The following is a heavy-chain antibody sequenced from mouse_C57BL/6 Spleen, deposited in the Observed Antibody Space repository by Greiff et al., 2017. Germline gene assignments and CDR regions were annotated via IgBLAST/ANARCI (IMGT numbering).Heavy chain of an antibody. Sequence: QVQLQQPGAELVRPGTSVKLSCKASGYTFTSYWMHWVKQRPGQGLEWIGVIDPSDSYTNYNQKFKGKATLTVDTSSSTAYMQLSSLTSEDSAVYYCARVDGYYVTYYYAMDYWGQGTSVTVSS. CDR2: IDPSDSYT. CDR3: ARVDGYYVTYYYAMDY. CDR1: GYTFTSYW. D-gene: IGHD2-3*01. J-gene: IGHJ4*01. V-gene: IGHV1-59*01.